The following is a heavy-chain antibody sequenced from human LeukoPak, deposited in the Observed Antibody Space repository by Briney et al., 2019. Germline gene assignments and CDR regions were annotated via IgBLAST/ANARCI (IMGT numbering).Heavy chain of an antibody. J-gene: IGHJ4*02. V-gene: IGHV4-59*08. CDR3: ARASSYTGHLGW. D-gene: IGHD6-19*01. Sequence: PSETLSLTCTVSGASISSYYWSWLRQPPGKGLEWIGYIYSSGSTNYNPSLKSRVTISVDTSKNQFSLNLISVTAADTAVYYCARASSYTGHLGWWGQGTLVTVSS. CDR2: IYSSGST. CDR1: GASISSYY.